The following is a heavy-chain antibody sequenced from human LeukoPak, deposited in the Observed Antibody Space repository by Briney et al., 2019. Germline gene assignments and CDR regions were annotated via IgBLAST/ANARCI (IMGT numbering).Heavy chain of an antibody. V-gene: IGHV1-24*01. D-gene: IGHD6-13*01. CDR2: FDPEDGET. CDR1: GYTLTELS. CDR3: ATVGYSSSWYWFDP. J-gene: IGHJ5*02. Sequence: GASVKVSCKVFGYTLTELSMHWVRQAPGKGLEWMGGFDPEDGETIYAQKFQGRVTMTEDTSTDTAYMELSSLRSEDTAVYYCATVGYSSSWYWFDPWGQGTLVTVSS.